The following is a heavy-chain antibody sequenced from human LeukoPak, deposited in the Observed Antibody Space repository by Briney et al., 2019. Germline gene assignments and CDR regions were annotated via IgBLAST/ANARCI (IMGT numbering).Heavy chain of an antibody. J-gene: IGHJ4*02. CDR3: ARGRSGSYYDFDY. Sequence: ASVKVSCKASGYIFTNYYMHWVRQAPGLGLEWMGMINPSGGSTRYAQKFQGRVTMTRNTSISTAYMELSSLRSEDTAVYYCARGRSGSYYDFDYWGQGTLVTVSS. CDR2: INPSGGST. D-gene: IGHD1-26*01. CDR1: GYIFTNYY. V-gene: IGHV1-46*01.